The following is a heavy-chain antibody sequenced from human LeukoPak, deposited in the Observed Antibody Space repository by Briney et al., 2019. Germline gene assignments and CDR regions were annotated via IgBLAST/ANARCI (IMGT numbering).Heavy chain of an antibody. V-gene: IGHV4-4*02. CDR3: ARSTGGGITTTRDY. Sequence: SGTLSLTCAVSGGSISSSNWWSWVRQPPGKGLEWIGYIYYSGSTNYNPSLKSRVTISVDTSKNQFSLKLSSVTAADTAVYYCARSTGGGITTTRDYWGQGTLVTVSS. CDR2: IYYSGST. CDR1: GGSISSSNW. D-gene: IGHD3-22*01. J-gene: IGHJ4*02.